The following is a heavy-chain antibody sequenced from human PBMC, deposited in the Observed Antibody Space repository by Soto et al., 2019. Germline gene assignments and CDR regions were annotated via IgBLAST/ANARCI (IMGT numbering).Heavy chain of an antibody. CDR1: GFTFSDYY. CDR3: ARYDPHHYYYGLDV. CDR2: ISPSSSYT. D-gene: IGHD3-16*01. J-gene: IGHJ6*02. V-gene: IGHV3-11*06. Sequence: QVQLVESGGGLVKPGGSLRLSCAASGFTFSDYYMSWIRQAPGKGLEWVSYISPSSSYTDHADSVKSRFTVSRDNAQASLYLQMNSLRADDTAVYYCARYDPHHYYYGLDVWGQGTTVTVSS.